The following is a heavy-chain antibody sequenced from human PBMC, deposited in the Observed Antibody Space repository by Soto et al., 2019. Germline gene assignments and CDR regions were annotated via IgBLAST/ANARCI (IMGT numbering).Heavy chain of an antibody. CDR2: INHSGST. Sequence: QVQLQQWGAGLLKPSETLSLTCAVYGGSFSGYYWSWIRQPPGKGLEWIGEINHSGSTNYNPSLKSRVTISVDTSKNQFSLKLSSVTAADMAVYYCARVGYYGSGSPPDYWGQGTLVTVSS. D-gene: IGHD3-10*01. CDR1: GGSFSGYY. V-gene: IGHV4-34*01. J-gene: IGHJ4*02. CDR3: ARVGYYGSGSPPDY.